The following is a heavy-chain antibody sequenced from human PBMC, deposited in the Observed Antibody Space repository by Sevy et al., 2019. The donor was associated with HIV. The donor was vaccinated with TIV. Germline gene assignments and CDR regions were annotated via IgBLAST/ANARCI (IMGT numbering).Heavy chain of an antibody. J-gene: IGHJ4*02. CDR2: ISSSSSTI. CDR3: ARGLGYCSGGSCYDFDY. CDR1: GFTFSSYS. Sequence: GGSLRLSCAASGFTFSSYSMNWVRQAPGKGLEWVSYISSSSSTIYYADSVKGRFTISRDNAKNSLYLQMNSLRDGDTAVYYCARGLGYCSGGSCYDFDYWGQGTLVTVSS. V-gene: IGHV3-48*02. D-gene: IGHD2-15*01.